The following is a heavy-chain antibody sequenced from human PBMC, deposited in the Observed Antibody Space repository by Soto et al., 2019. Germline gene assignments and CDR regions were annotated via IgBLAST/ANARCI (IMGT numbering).Heavy chain of an antibody. Sequence: QVQLVESGGGVVQPGRSLRLSCAASGFTFSSYGMHWVRQAPGKGLEWVAVISYDGSNKYYADSVKGRFTISRDNSKKTRYMQMSSLRAEETAVYYCAKAASGWVRYAFDIWGQGAMVTVSS. CDR3: AKAASGWVRYAFDI. V-gene: IGHV3-30*18. CDR1: GFTFSSYG. D-gene: IGHD6-19*01. J-gene: IGHJ3*02. CDR2: ISYDGSNK.